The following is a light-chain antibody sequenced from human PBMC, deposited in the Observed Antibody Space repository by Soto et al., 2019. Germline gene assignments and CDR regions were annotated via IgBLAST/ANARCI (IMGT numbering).Light chain of an antibody. CDR3: QHRSNWPLT. CDR1: QSVSTY. V-gene: IGKV3-11*01. J-gene: IGKJ4*01. Sequence: EIVLTQSPATLSLSPGERSTLSCRASQSVSTYLAWYQQRPGQAPRLLXYDASDRATGVPARFSGSGSGTDFSLTISSLEPEDFAVYYCQHRSNWPLTFGGGTKVDIK. CDR2: DAS.